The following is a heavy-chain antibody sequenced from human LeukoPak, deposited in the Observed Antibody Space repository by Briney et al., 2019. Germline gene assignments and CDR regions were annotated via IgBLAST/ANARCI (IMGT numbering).Heavy chain of an antibody. Sequence: SETLSLTCTVSGGSISSYYWSWIRQPPGKGLEWIGYIYYSGSTNYNPSLKSRVTISVDTSKNQFSLKLRSVTAADTAVYYCARGGDTSGYYYFEYFHHWGQGTLVTVSS. J-gene: IGHJ1*01. D-gene: IGHD3-22*01. CDR2: IYYSGST. CDR1: GGSISSYY. V-gene: IGHV4-59*08. CDR3: ARGGDTSGYYYFEYFHH.